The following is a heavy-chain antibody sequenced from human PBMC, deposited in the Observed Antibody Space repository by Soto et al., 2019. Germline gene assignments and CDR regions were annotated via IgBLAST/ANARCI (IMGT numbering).Heavy chain of an antibody. V-gene: IGHV4-30-2*01. Sequence: SETLSLTCAVSGGSISSGGYSWSWIRQPPGKGLEWIGYIYHSGSTYYNPSLKSRVTISVDTSKNQFSLKLSSVTAADTAVYYCARGSGYEKKYYYYYYYMDVWGKGTTVTVSS. CDR3: ARGSGYEKKYYYYYYYMDV. CDR2: IYHSGST. CDR1: GGSISSGGYS. D-gene: IGHD5-12*01. J-gene: IGHJ6*03.